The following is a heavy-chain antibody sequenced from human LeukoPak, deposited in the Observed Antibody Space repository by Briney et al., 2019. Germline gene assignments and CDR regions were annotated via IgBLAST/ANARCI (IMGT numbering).Heavy chain of an antibody. Sequence: RGSLRLSRAASRFTPRSYSMNWVRQAPGTGLGWGSYISASINTIQYADSLKGRFTITRDNAKNSLFLQMSTLRDEDTAVYYCARDRGTSGYLPWGQGTLVTVSS. J-gene: IGHJ5*02. D-gene: IGHD3-22*01. CDR2: ISASINTI. CDR1: RFTPRSYS. CDR3: ARDRGTSGYLP. V-gene: IGHV3-48*02.